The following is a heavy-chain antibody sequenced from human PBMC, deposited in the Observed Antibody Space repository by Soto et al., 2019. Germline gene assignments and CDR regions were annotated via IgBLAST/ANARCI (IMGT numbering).Heavy chain of an antibody. Sequence: QMQLVQSGPEVKKPGTSVKVSCKASGFTFTSSAVQWVRQARGQRLEWIGWIVVGSGNTNYAQKFQERVTITRDMSTSHAYMEGSSRRPEDTAVYYWGAGGDGGGDYWGQGTLVTVSS. V-gene: IGHV1-58*01. J-gene: IGHJ4*02. CDR3: GAGGDGGGDY. CDR1: GFTFTSSA. CDR2: IVVGSGNT. D-gene: IGHD3-10*01.